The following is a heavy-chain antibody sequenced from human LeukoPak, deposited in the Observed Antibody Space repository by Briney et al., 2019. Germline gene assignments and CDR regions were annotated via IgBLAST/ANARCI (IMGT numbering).Heavy chain of an antibody. J-gene: IGHJ4*02. CDR3: ARDLYDSGAYSSPIDY. V-gene: IGHV3-21*01. CDR2: ISSSSSYI. CDR1: GFTLSSHS. D-gene: IGHD3-22*01. Sequence: PGGSLRLSCAAYGFTLSSHSMNWVRQAPGKGLEWVSSISSSSSYIHSADSVKGRFTISRDNAKNSLYLQMNSLRAEDTAVYYCARDLYDSGAYSSPIDYRGRGTLVTVSS.